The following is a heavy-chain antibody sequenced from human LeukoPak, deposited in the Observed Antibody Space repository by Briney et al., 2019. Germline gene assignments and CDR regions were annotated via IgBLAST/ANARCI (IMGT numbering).Heavy chain of an antibody. CDR1: GFTFSSYS. CDR3: ARDEGDSGYDYIDY. V-gene: IGHV3-21*01. Sequence: GGSLRLSCAASGFTFSSYSMNWVRQAPGKGLEWVSSISSSSSYIYYADSVKGRFTISRDNAKNSLYLQMNSLRAEDTAVYYCARDEGDSGYDYIDYWGQGTLVTVSS. J-gene: IGHJ4*02. CDR2: ISSSSSYI. D-gene: IGHD5-12*01.